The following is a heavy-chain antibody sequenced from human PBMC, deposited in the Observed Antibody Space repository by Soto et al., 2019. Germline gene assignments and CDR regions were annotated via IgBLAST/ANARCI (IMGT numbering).Heavy chain of an antibody. V-gene: IGHV3-48*03. D-gene: IGHD3-3*01. CDR1: GFTFSSYE. CDR2: ISSSGSTI. J-gene: IGHJ6*02. Sequence: GGSLRLSCAASGFTFSSYEMNWVRQAPGKGLEWVSYISSSGSTIYYADSVKGRFTISRDNAKNSLYLQMNSLRAEDTAVYYCARAGITIFGVVIIATDYYGMDVWGQGTTVTVSS. CDR3: ARAGITIFGVVIIATDYYGMDV.